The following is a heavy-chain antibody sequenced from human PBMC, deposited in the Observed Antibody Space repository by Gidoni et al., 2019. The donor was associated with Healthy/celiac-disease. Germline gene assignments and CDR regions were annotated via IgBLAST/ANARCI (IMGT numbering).Heavy chain of an antibody. D-gene: IGHD3-10*01. CDR2: IHPGGSDT. J-gene: IGHJ2*01. Sequence: EVQLVQSGAEVTTPGESLKISCKGSGYRFTSYWIGRVRQMPGKGLAWMGIIHPGGSDTRYSPSVQGQVTISVDKSISTAYLQWSSLKAADTAMYYCARRTNYYGSGSPGYFDIWGRGTRVTVSS. CDR1: GYRFTSYW. CDR3: ARRTNYYGSGSPGYFDI. V-gene: IGHV5-51*01.